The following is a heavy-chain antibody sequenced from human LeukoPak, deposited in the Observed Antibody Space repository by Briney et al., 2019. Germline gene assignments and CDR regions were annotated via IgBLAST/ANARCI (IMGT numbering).Heavy chain of an antibody. CDR3: AREGYQVPRYYYYYMDV. CDR1: GGTSSSYA. CDR2: IIPIYGTA. J-gene: IGHJ6*03. D-gene: IGHD6-13*01. Sequence: SVKVSCKASGGTSSSYAITWVRQAPGQGLEWMGGIIPIYGTAKYAQKFQGRVTITADESTSTAYMDLSSLRSEDTAVYYCAREGYQVPRYYYYYMDVWGKGTTVTISS. V-gene: IGHV1-69*13.